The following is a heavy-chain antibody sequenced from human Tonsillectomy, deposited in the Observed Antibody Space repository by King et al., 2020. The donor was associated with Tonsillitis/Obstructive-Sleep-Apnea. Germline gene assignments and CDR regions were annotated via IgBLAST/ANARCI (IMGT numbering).Heavy chain of an antibody. D-gene: IGHD1-7*01. V-gene: IGHV5-51*01. Sequence: VQLVQSGAEVKKPGESLKISCKGSGYRFTSHWIGWVRQMPGKGLEWMGIIYPSDSDTRYSPSFQGQVTISADKSISTAYLQWSSLKASDTAIYYCARSAPGTGNTPFEYRGQGTLVTVSS. CDR3: ARSAPGTGNTPFEY. CDR1: GYRFTSHW. CDR2: IYPSDSDT. J-gene: IGHJ4*02.